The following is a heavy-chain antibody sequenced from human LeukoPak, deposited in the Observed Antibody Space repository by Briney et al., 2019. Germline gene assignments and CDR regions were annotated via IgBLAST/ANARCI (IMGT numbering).Heavy chain of an antibody. CDR2: IYFSGGT. CDR1: GDSISSSNCY. CDR3: ARDRSVGVLPAPPFDF. J-gene: IGHJ4*02. V-gene: IGHV4-39*07. Sequence: PSETLSLTCTVSGDSISSSNCYWGWIRQPPGKGLEWIGSIYFSGGTYYNPSLKSRLTISADTSKNQFSLTLTSVTAADTAAYYCARDRSVGVLPAPPFDFWGQGTLVTVSS. D-gene: IGHD6-6*01.